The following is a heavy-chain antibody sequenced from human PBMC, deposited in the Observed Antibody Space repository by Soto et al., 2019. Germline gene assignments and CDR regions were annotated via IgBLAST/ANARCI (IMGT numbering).Heavy chain of an antibody. CDR1: GYTFTSYY. CDR2: INPSGGST. V-gene: IGHV1-46*01. Sequence: GASVKVSCKASGYTFTSYYMHWVRQAPGQGLEWMGIINPSGGSTGYAQKFQGRVTMTRNTSISTAYMELSSLRSEDTAVYYCARGGYSSGLGYWYFDLWGRGTLVTVSS. J-gene: IGHJ2*01. CDR3: ARGGYSSGLGYWYFDL. D-gene: IGHD6-19*01.